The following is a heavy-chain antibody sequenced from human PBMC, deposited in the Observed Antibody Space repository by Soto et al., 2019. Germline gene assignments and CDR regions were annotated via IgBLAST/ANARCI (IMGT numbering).Heavy chain of an antibody. CDR3: ARDQRGYCSSTSCYIDHNWFDP. CDR1: GFTFSSYG. V-gene: IGHV3-33*01. D-gene: IGHD2-2*02. CDR2: IWYDGSNK. Sequence: GGSLRLSCAASGFTFSSYGMHWVRQAPGKGLEWVAVIWYDGSNKYYADSVKGRFTISRDNSKNTLYLQMNSLRAEDTAVYYCARDQRGYCSSTSCYIDHNWFDPSGQGTLV. J-gene: IGHJ5*02.